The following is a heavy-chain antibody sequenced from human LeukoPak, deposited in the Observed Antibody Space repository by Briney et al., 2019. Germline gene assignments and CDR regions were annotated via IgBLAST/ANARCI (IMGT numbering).Heavy chain of an antibody. J-gene: IGHJ6*03. CDR2: INPNSGGT. CDR1: GYTFTGYY. CDR3: ARRGVTTEDYYYYYMDV. D-gene: IGHD4-17*01. Sequence: ASVKVSCKASGYTFTGYYMHWVRQAPGQGLEWMGWINPNSGGTNYAQKFQGRVTMTRDTSISTAYMELSRLRSDDTAVYYCARRGVTTEDYYYYYMDVWGKGTTVTVSS. V-gene: IGHV1-2*02.